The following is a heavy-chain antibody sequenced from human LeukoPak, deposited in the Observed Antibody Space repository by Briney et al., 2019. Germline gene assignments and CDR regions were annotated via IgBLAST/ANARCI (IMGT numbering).Heavy chain of an antibody. D-gene: IGHD4-17*01. V-gene: IGHV3-23*01. Sequence: GGSLRLSCAASGFTVSSNYMSWVRQAPGKGLEWVSSISGSGDNTCYADSVKDRFSISRDNSKTTVSLQMNSRRAEDTAVYYCAKGRGTAVTSAANYWGQGTLVTVSS. CDR3: AKGRGTAVTSAANY. CDR1: GFTVSSNY. CDR2: ISGSGDNT. J-gene: IGHJ4*02.